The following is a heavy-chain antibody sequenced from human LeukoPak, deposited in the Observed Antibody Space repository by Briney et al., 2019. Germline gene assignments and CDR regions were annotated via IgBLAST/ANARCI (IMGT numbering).Heavy chain of an antibody. D-gene: IGHD6-13*01. CDR1: GGSFGGYY. Sequence: SETLSLTCAVYGGSFGGYYWSWIRQPPGKGLEWIGEINHSGSTNYNPSLKSRVTISVDTSKNQFTLKLSSVTAADTAVYYCARGRSSSWYGGVYFDYWGQGTLVTVSS. V-gene: IGHV4-34*01. J-gene: IGHJ4*02. CDR2: INHSGST. CDR3: ARGRSSSWYGGVYFDY.